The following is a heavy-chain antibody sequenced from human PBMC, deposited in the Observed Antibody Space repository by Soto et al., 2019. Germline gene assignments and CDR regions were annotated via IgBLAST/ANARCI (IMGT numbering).Heavy chain of an antibody. Sequence: PSETLSLTCSVSGGSISSYYWSWIRQPPGKGLEWIGYVHYSGSTKYDPSLKSRVTISVDTSKNQFSLELSSVTAADTAVYYCARRLIRGVIDSWGQGTLVTVSS. CDR2: VHYSGST. CDR1: GGSISSYY. V-gene: IGHV4-59*08. D-gene: IGHD3-10*01. J-gene: IGHJ4*02. CDR3: ARRLIRGVIDS.